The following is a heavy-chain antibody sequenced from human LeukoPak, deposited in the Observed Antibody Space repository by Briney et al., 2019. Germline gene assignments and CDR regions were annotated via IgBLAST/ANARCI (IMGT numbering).Heavy chain of an antibody. CDR3: ARDLRSCSGGECYEYKWFDP. V-gene: IGHV3-53*04. D-gene: IGHD2-21*01. CDR1: GFTVNSNY. CDR2: IYSGAIT. J-gene: IGHJ5*02. Sequence: GGSLTLSCGASGFTVNSNYMAWVRPARGEGREWVPFIYSGAITHYSDSVRRRFPISRHNSNNTLYLQMRSLRPADTAVYYCARDLRSCSGGECYEYKWFDPWGQGTLVTVSS.